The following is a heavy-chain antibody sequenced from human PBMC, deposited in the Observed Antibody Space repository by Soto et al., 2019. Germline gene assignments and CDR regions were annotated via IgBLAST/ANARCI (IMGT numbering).Heavy chain of an antibody. CDR1: GGSFSGYF. V-gene: IGHV4-34*01. Sequence: SETLSLTCAVYGGSFSGYFWRWVRQPPVKVLEWIGEINHSGSTNYNPSLKSRVTISVDTSKNQFSLKLSSVTAADTAVYYCARVRVRGVTRYYYYGMDVWGQGTTVTVSS. CDR3: ARVRVRGVTRYYYYGMDV. D-gene: IGHD3-10*01. J-gene: IGHJ6*02. CDR2: INHSGST.